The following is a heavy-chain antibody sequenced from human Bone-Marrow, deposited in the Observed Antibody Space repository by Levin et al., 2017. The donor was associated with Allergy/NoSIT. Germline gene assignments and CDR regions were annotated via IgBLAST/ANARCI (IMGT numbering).Heavy chain of an antibody. J-gene: IGHJ4*02. CDR2: IWFDGSNR. Sequence: PGGSLRLSCAVSGINFSRHAMHWVRQAPGRGLEWVGVIWFDGSNRNYADSVKGRFTISRDNFNEILYLQMDSLRVDDTAIYYCAREETSAFDYWGQGTLVTVSS. CDR1: GINFSRHA. V-gene: IGHV3-33*01. CDR3: AREETSAFDY.